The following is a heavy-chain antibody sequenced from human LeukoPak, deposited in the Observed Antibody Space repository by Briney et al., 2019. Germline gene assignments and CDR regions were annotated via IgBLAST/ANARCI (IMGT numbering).Heavy chain of an antibody. Sequence: GGSLRLSCAASGFTFSSYEMNWVRQAPGKGLEWVSYISSSGSTIYYADSVKGRFTISRDNSKNTLYLQMNSLRAEDTAVYYCAKSWGNYYGSGSYYNAALFDYWGQGTLVTVSS. CDR2: ISSSGSTI. V-gene: IGHV3-48*03. CDR3: AKSWGNYYGSGSYYNAALFDY. J-gene: IGHJ4*02. CDR1: GFTFSSYE. D-gene: IGHD3-10*01.